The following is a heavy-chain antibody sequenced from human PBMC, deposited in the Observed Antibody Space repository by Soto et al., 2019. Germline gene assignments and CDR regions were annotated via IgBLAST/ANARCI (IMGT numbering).Heavy chain of an antibody. D-gene: IGHD5-12*01. CDR1: GGTFSSYA. V-gene: IGHV1-69*12. J-gene: IGHJ6*02. Sequence: QVQLVQSGAEVKKPGSSVKVSCKASGGTFSSYAISWVRQAPGQGLEWMGGIIPIFGTANYAQKFQGRVTITADESTSTAYMELSSLRSEDTAVYYCARESLDGYNSDYYGMDVWGQGTTFTVSS. CDR2: IIPIFGTA. CDR3: ARESLDGYNSDYYGMDV.